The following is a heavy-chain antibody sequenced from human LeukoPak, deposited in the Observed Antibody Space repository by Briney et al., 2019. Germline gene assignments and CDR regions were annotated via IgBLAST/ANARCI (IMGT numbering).Heavy chain of an antibody. CDR2: INSDGSST. CDR1: GFTFSSYW. D-gene: IGHD3-16*01. CDR3: APSEGTLWDDAFDI. Sequence: QPGRSLRLSCAASGFTFSSYWMHWVRQAPGKGLVWVSRINSDGSSTSYADSVKGRFTISRDNAKNTLYLQMNSLRAEDTAVYYCAPSEGTLWDDAFDIWGQGTMVTVSS. V-gene: IGHV3-74*01. J-gene: IGHJ3*02.